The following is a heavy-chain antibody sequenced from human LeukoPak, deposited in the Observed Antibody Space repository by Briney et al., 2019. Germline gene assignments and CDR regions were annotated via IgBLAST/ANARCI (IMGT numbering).Heavy chain of an antibody. D-gene: IGHD3-22*01. CDR1: GYTFTSYG. J-gene: IGHJ6*02. Sequence: ASVKVSCKASGYTFTSYGISWVRQAPGQGLEWMGWISAYNGNTNYAQKLHGRVTMTTDTSTSTAYMELRSLRSDDTAVYYCARDLGSGYYSHYYYYGMDVWGQGTTVTVSS. CDR3: ARDLGSGYYSHYYYYGMDV. V-gene: IGHV1-18*01. CDR2: ISAYNGNT.